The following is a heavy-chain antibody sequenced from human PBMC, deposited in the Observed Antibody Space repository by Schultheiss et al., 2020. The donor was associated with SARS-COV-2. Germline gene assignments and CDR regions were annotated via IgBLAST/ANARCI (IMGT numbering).Heavy chain of an antibody. J-gene: IGHJ4*02. CDR3: ARDCSGGSCYYFDY. Sequence: GSLRLSCAVSGGSISSSNWWSWVRQPPGKGLEWIGEIYHSGSTNYNPSLKSRVTISVDKSKNQFSLKLSSVTAADTAVYYCARDCSGGSCYYFDYWGQGTLVTVSS. CDR1: GGSISSSNW. D-gene: IGHD2-15*01. V-gene: IGHV4-4*02. CDR2: IYHSGST.